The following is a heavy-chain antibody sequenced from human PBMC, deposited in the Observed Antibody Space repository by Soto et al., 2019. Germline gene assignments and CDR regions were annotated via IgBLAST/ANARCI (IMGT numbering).Heavy chain of an antibody. D-gene: IGHD3-3*01. CDR2: IYYSGGT. CDR3: ARHRDFGVGFDFDY. Sequence: SETLSLTCTVSGGSISSSSYYWGWIRQPPGKGLEWIGSIYYSGGTYYNPSLKSRVTISVDTSKNQFSLKLSSVTAADTAVYYCARHRDFGVGFDFDYWGQGTLVTVSS. CDR1: GGSISSSSYY. V-gene: IGHV4-39*01. J-gene: IGHJ4*02.